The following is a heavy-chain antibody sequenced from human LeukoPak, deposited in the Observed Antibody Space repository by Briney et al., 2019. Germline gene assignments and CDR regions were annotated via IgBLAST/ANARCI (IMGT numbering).Heavy chain of an antibody. D-gene: IGHD2-21*02. CDR2: INPNSGGT. J-gene: IGHJ3*02. Sequence: ASVKVSCKASGYTFTGYYMHWVRQAPGQGLEWMGWINPNSGGTNYAQKFLGRITMTRDTSISTAYMELSRLGSDDTAVYYCASATTYCGADCYPLDAFDIWGQGTMVTVSS. CDR3: ASATTYCGADCYPLDAFDI. CDR1: GYTFTGYY. V-gene: IGHV1-2*02.